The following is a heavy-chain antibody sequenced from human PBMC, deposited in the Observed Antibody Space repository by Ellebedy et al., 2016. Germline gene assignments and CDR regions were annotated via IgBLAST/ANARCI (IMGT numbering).Heavy chain of an antibody. J-gene: IGHJ5*02. D-gene: IGHD6-19*01. Sequence: GGSLRLSXSASGFTFSSYAMHWVRQAPGKGLEYVSAISSNGGSTYYADSVKGRFTISRDNSKNTLYLQMNSLRAEDTAVYYCARDSGGSGGPWGQGTLVTVSS. CDR2: ISSNGGST. CDR1: GFTFSSYA. CDR3: ARDSGGSGGP. V-gene: IGHV3-64*04.